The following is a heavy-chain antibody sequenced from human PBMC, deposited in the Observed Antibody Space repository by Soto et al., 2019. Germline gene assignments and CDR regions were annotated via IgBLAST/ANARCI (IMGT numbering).Heavy chain of an antibody. V-gene: IGHV1-18*01. CDR3: ARDWLSGGSGSWFDP. J-gene: IGHJ5*02. Sequence: ALVKVSCKASGYTFTSYGISWVRQAPGQGLEWMGWISAYNGNTNYAQKLQGRVTMTTDTSTSTAYMELRSLRSDDTAVYYCARDWLSGGSGSWFDPWGQGTLVTSPQ. CDR2: ISAYNGNT. D-gene: IGHD2-15*01. CDR1: GYTFTSYG.